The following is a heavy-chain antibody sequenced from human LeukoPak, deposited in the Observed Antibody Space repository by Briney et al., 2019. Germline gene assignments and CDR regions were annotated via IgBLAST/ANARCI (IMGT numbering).Heavy chain of an antibody. Sequence: ASVKVSCKASGYTFTSYLISWVRQVPGQGLEWMGWISGHNGNTDYAQKFKDRVTLSTDTSTSTAYMELRSLTSDDSAVYYCARVLTRDASNIWGQGTMVTVSS. CDR2: ISGHNGNT. CDR1: GYTFTSYL. V-gene: IGHV1-18*01. CDR3: ARVLTRDASNI. J-gene: IGHJ3*02.